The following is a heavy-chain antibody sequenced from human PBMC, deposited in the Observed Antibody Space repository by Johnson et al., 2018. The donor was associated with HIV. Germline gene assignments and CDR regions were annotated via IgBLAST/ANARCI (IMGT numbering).Heavy chain of an antibody. V-gene: IGHV3-15*01. CDR3: ARGGAGVAAAEDAFDI. Sequence: VQLVESGGGLVKPGGSLRLSCAASGFTFSDYYMSWIRQAPGKGLEWVGRIKSKTDGGTTDYVDSVKGRFTISRDSSKNTLYLQMNSLRAEDTALYYCARGGAGVAAAEDAFDIWGQGTMVTVSS. CDR1: GFTFSDYY. D-gene: IGHD6-13*01. CDR2: IKSKTDGGTT. J-gene: IGHJ3*02.